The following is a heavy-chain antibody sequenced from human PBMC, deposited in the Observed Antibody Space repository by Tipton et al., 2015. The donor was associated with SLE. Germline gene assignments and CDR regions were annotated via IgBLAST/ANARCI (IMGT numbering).Heavy chain of an antibody. V-gene: IGHV3-74*01. J-gene: IGHJ6*02. CDR1: GFTFSSNW. Sequence: SLRLSCAASGFTFSSNWMNWVRQAPGKGLVWVSRINSDGSSTSYADSVKGRFTISRDNAKNTLYLQMNSLRAEDTAVYYCAREGRWSGSYYYYYGMDVWGQGTTVTVSS. CDR3: AREGRWSGSYYYYYGMDV. CDR2: INSDGSST. D-gene: IGHD1-26*01.